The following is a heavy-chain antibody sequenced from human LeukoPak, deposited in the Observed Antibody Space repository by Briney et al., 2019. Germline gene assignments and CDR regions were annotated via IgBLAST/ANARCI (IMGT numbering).Heavy chain of an antibody. CDR1: GGTFSSYA. J-gene: IGHJ4*02. V-gene: IGHV1-69*13. D-gene: IGHD3-10*01. Sequence: SVKVSCKAPGGTFSSYAISWVRQAPGQGLEWMGGIIPIFGTANYAQKFQGRVTITADESTSTAYMELSSVRSEDTAVYYCARGGSGSYYIAPLYYFDYWGQGTLVTVPS. CDR3: ARGGSGSYYIAPLYYFDY. CDR2: IIPIFGTA.